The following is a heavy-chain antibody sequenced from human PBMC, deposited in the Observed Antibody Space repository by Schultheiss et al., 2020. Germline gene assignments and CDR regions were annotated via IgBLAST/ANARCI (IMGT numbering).Heavy chain of an antibody. CDR3: AREDTSSAALDY. CDR1: GGSISSSSYY. J-gene: IGHJ4*02. D-gene: IGHD6-6*01. CDR2: IYYSGST. Sequence: SETLSLTCTVSGGSISSSSYYWSWIRQPPGKGLEWIGYIYYSGSTYYNPSLKSRVTISVDTSKNQFSLKLSSVTAADTAVYYCAREDTSSAALDYWGQGTLVTVSS. V-gene: IGHV4-31*03.